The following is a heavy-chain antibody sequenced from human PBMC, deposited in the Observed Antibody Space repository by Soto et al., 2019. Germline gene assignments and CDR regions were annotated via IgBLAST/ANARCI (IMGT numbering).Heavy chain of an antibody. Sequence: ASVKVSCKASGYTFSNHGITWVRQAPGQGLEWMGWIGAYTGNTHYTQSLQGRVTMTTDTSTSTAYMELRGLRSDDTAVYNAARVRQLVGDCYNYMGGWGKGT. CDR2: IGAYTGNT. CDR1: GYTFSNHG. V-gene: IGHV1-18*01. D-gene: IGHD6-6*01. J-gene: IGHJ6*03. CDR3: ARVRQLVGDCYNYMGG.